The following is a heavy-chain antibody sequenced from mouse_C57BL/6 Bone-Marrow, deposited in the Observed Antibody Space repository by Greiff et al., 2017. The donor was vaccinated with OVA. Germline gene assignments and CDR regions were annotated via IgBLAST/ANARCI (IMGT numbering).Heavy chain of an antibody. CDR2: ISSGGDYI. V-gene: IGHV5-9-1*02. D-gene: IGHD2-1*01. Sequence: EVKLVESGEGLVKPGGSLKLSCAASGFTFSSYAMSWVRQTPEKRLEWVAYISSGGDYIYYADTVKGRFTISRDNARNTLYLQMSSLKSEDTAMYYCTRDLPALFAYWGQGTLVTVSA. J-gene: IGHJ3*01. CDR3: TRDLPALFAY. CDR1: GFTFSSYA.